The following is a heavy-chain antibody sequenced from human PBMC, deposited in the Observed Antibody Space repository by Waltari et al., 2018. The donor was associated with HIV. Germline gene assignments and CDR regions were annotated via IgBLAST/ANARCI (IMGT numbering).Heavy chain of an antibody. CDR1: GDSVSTKNGA. V-gene: IGHV6-1*01. D-gene: IGHD1-1*01. J-gene: IGHJ4*02. Sequence: QVQLQQSGPGLVIPSQTLSLTCAISGDSVSTKNGAWNWIRQSPSRGLEWLGRTYDRSKWYNDYAASVKSRISINPDTSKNQFSLHLNSVTPEDTAVYYCARSPGRTSDFDYWGQGTLVTVSS. CDR3: ARSPGRTSDFDY. CDR2: TYDRSKWYN.